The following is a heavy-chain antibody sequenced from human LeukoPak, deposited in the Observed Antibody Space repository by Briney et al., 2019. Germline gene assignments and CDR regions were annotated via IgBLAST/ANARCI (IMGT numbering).Heavy chain of an antibody. D-gene: IGHD2/OR15-2a*01. Sequence: GGSLRLSCAASGFTFSYYYMSWIRQAPGKGLEWVSYISSSSSYTNYADPVKGRFTISRGNAKNSLYLQMNSLRAEDTAVYYCASQNHPHDAFDIWGQGKMVTVSS. CDR1: GFTFSYYY. CDR3: ASQNHPHDAFDI. J-gene: IGHJ3*02. CDR2: ISSSSSYT. V-gene: IGHV3-11*06.